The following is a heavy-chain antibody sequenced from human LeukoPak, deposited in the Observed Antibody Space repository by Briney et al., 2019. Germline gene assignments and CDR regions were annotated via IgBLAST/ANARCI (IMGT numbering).Heavy chain of an antibody. Sequence: GASVKVSCKASGYTFTGYYMHWVRQAPGQGLEWMGWNNPNSGGTNYAQKFQGRVTMTRDTSISTAYMELSRLRSDDTAVYYCARERTIFGVVNFDYWGQGTLVTVSS. CDR3: ARERTIFGVVNFDY. CDR2: NNPNSGGT. J-gene: IGHJ4*02. D-gene: IGHD3-3*01. CDR1: GYTFTGYY. V-gene: IGHV1-2*02.